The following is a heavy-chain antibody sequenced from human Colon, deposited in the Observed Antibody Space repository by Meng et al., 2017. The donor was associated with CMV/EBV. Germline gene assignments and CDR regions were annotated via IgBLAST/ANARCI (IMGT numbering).Heavy chain of an antibody. CDR2: IEYDGKKT. V-gene: IGHV3-30*02. J-gene: IGHJ6*02. Sequence: GGSLRLSCAASGFTFSNAWMSWVRQAPGKGLEWVALIEYDGKKTDYADSVQGRFTISRDNSKNTLYLQMNSLRGEDSAAYFCAKGGLAEAGRYYFDMDVWGQGTTVTVSS. CDR1: GFTFSNAW. D-gene: IGHD6-13*01. CDR3: AKGGLAEAGRYYFDMDV.